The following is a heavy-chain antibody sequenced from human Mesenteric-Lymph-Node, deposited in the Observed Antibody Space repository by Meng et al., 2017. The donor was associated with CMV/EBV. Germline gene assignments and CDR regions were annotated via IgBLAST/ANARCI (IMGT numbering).Heavy chain of an antibody. D-gene: IGHD3-9*01. CDR1: SGVA. CDR2: IYWNDDQ. V-gene: IGHV2-5*01. Sequence: SGVAVGWIRQPPGKALEWLALIYWNDDQRHSPSLKNRLTLTKDPSKNQVVLKMTNMDPVDTATYYCARLGRYYDIMNGYSSYWYFDLWGRGTLVTVSS. CDR3: ARLGRYYDIMNGYSSYWYFDL. J-gene: IGHJ2*01.